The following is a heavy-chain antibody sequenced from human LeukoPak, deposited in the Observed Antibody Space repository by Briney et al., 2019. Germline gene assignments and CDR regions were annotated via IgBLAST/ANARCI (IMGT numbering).Heavy chain of an antibody. CDR1: GLTFSIYG. J-gene: IGHJ4*02. D-gene: IGHD2-21*02. V-gene: IGHV3-23*01. CDR3: AKSSGGDYLQYFDS. Sequence: PGGSLRLSCAASGLTFSIYGLSWVRQAPGKGLEWVSGISVSGTTYYADSVKGRFTISRDNSKNTLFLQMSSLTAEDTAVYYCAKSSGGDYLQYFDSWGQGTLVTVSS. CDR2: ISVSGTT.